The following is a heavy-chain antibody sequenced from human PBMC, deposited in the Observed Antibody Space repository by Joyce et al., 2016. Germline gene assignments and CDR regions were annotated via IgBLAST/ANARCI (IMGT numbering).Heavy chain of an antibody. CDR2: IDPNDSGT. CDR1: GYTFVNYW. D-gene: IGHD4-23*01. CDR3: ARHRGGGNFVPFDY. Sequence: EDHLVQSGAEMKKPGESLRLSCMVSGYTFVNYWISWVRQMPGKGLEWMGRIDPNDSGTYYSPSFQGHVTISADKSISTAYLQWSSLKASDTAIYYCARHRGGGNFVPFDYWGQGTLVTVSS. J-gene: IGHJ4*02. V-gene: IGHV5-10-1*03.